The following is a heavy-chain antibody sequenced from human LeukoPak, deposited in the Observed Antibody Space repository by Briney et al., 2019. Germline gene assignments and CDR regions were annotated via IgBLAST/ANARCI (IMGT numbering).Heavy chain of an antibody. CDR1: GYTFTGYY. V-gene: IGHV1-2*02. J-gene: IGHJ5*02. Sequence: ASVKVSCKASGYTFTGYYMHWVRQAPGQGLEWMGWINPNSGGTNYAQKFQGRVTMTGDTSISTAYMELSRLRSDDTAVYYCARGFRMITFGGVRYWFDPWGQGTLVTVSS. D-gene: IGHD3-16*01. CDR3: ARGFRMITFGGVRYWFDP. CDR2: INPNSGGT.